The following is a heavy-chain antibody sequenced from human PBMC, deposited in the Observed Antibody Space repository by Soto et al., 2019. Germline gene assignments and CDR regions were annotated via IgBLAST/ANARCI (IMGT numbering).Heavy chain of an antibody. CDR1: GDSISNNKW. D-gene: IGHD1-1*01. Sequence: QVQLQESGPGLVKPSGTLSLTCSVSGDSISNNKWWSWVRQPPGKGLEGIGEMHPTRSIDYNASLKSRAPISVDKSRNQSSMQLTSVTAADTALYLCARHDNMSLGSNYLDSWGPGTLVTVSS. CDR3: ARHDNMSLGSNYLDS. CDR2: MHPTRSI. J-gene: IGHJ5*02. V-gene: IGHV4-4*02.